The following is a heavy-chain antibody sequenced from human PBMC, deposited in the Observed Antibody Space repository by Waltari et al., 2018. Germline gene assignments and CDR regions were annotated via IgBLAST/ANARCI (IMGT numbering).Heavy chain of an antibody. Sequence: QMQLQESGPGLVKPSEPLSPTCTVSGGSISSSTYYWGWIRQPPGKGLAWLGNIYYSGSTYYKPALKRRLTISVDTSKNQFSLNLRSVTAADTAVYYCARLPISLGVGSVFDIWGQGTMVTVSS. J-gene: IGHJ3*02. D-gene: IGHD2-15*01. CDR2: IYYSGST. CDR1: GGSISSSTYY. CDR3: ARLPISLGVGSVFDI. V-gene: IGHV4-39*01.